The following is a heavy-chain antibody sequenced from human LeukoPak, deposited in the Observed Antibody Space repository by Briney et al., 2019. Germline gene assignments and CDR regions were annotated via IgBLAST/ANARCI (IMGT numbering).Heavy chain of an antibody. CDR1: GFTFSRYS. CDR3: AREGHSDLLTGYSPVEYYYYYMDV. D-gene: IGHD3-9*01. CDR2: IYFTGNYI. Sequence: GGSLRLSCVTSGFTFSRYSMRWVRQAPGKGLEWVSSIYFTGNYISYADSVKGRFSVSRDVSSDTLYLQMDSLRAEDTAVYFCAREGHSDLLTGYSPVEYYYYYMDVWGKGTTVTVSS. V-gene: IGHV3-21*01. J-gene: IGHJ6*03.